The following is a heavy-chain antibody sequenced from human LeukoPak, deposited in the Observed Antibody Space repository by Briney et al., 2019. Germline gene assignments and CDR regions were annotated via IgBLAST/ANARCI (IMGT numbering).Heavy chain of an antibody. Sequence: GESLQISCKGSGYRFTKYWIGGGRQMPGKGLEWMGIIYPGDSDTRYSPSFQGQVTISADKSISTAYLQWRSLKASDTAMYYCASGAYCGGDCYSGAFDIWGQGTMVTVSS. V-gene: IGHV5-51*01. CDR3: ASGAYCGGDCYSGAFDI. CDR1: GYRFTKYW. J-gene: IGHJ3*02. CDR2: IYPGDSDT. D-gene: IGHD2-21*02.